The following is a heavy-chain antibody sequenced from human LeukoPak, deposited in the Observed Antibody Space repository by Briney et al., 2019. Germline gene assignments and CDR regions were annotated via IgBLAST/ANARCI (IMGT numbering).Heavy chain of an antibody. D-gene: IGHD4-17*01. CDR2: LYWDDDK. CDR1: GFSLSTTAAA. Sequence: SGPTLVKPTETLTLTCTFSGFSLSTTAAAVDWIRQPPGKALEWLALLYWDDDKLYSPSLKNRLTIMKDASKNQVVLTLTNMDPMDKATYFFAHFKHTVFDSWGQGALVTVSS. CDR3: AHFKHTVFDS. V-gene: IGHV2-5*02. J-gene: IGHJ4*02.